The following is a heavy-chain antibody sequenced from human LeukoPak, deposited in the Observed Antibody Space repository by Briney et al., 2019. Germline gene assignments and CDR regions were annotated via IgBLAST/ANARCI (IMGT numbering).Heavy chain of an antibody. CDR1: GFTFSDYG. V-gene: IGHV3-33*01. CDR3: ARDWLAGNPYHAFDL. D-gene: IGHD3-22*01. J-gene: IGHJ3*01. CDR2: IWYDGTNQ. Sequence: GGTLRLSCTASGFTFSDYGMHCVREAPGKRLEGGAVIWYDGTNQYYADSAECRFTISRDTSKNKLSLQMNGLTAADTAVYYCARDWLAGNPYHAFDLWGKGTMVTVSS.